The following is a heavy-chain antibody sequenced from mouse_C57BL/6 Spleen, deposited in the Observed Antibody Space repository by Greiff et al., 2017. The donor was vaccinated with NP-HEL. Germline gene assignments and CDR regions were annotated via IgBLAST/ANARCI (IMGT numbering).Heavy chain of an antibody. V-gene: IGHV5-6*01. CDR3: SRQGATMVTYYFDY. CDR2: ISSGGSYN. D-gene: IGHD2-1*01. CDR1: GFTFSSYG. J-gene: IGHJ2*01. Sequence: EVNVVESGGDLVKPGGSLKLSCAASGFTFSSYGMSWVRQTPDKRLEWVATISSGGSYNYYPDSVKGRFTISRDNAKNTLYLQMSSLKSEDTAMYYCSRQGATMVTYYFDYWGQGTTLTVSS.